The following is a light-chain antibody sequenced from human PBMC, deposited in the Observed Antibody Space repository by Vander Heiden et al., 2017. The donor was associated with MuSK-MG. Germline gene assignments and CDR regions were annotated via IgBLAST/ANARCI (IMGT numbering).Light chain of an antibody. Sequence: AIQMTQSPSSLSASVGDRVTITCRASQGLRNDLGWYQQKPGTAPKLLIYAASNLQSGVPSRFSGSGSGTDFTLTISSLQPEDFATYYCLQDYNYPLYTFGQGTKLEIK. J-gene: IGKJ2*01. V-gene: IGKV1-6*01. CDR2: AAS. CDR1: QGLRND. CDR3: LQDYNYPLYT.